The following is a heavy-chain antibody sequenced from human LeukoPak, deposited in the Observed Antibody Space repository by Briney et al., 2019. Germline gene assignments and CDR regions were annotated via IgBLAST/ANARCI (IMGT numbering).Heavy chain of an antibody. CDR3: AKHGGRYFDS. D-gene: IGHD4-23*01. Sequence: GSLRLSCAASGFTFTKAWMNWVRQPPGKGLEWIGQTSHDGNADYTPSLKSRVTISVDKSKNQLSLKLNSVTAADSAVYYCAKHGGRYFDSWGQGTLVTVSS. CDR2: TSHDGNA. J-gene: IGHJ4*02. V-gene: IGHV4-4*02. CDR1: GFTFTKAW.